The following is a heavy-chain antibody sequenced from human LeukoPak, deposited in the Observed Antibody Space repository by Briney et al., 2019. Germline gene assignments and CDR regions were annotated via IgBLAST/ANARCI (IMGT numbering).Heavy chain of an antibody. CDR2: ISWNSGSI. V-gene: IGHV3-9*01. J-gene: IGHJ4*02. Sequence: GGSLRLSCAASGFTFDDYAMHWVRQAPGKGLEWASGISWNSGSIGYADSVKGRFTISRDNAKNSLYLQMNSLRAEDTALYYCAKDIEYSSGWYGGSFDYWGQGTLVTVSS. D-gene: IGHD6-19*01. CDR1: GFTFDDYA. CDR3: AKDIEYSSGWYGGSFDY.